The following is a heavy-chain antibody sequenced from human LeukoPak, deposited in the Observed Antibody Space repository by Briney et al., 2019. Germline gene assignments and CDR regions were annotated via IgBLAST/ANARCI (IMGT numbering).Heavy chain of an antibody. CDR1: GGSFSGYY. V-gene: IGHV4-34*01. J-gene: IGHJ6*03. D-gene: IGHD2-2*01. CDR2: INHSGST. CDR3: ARGPLVVVPAAIRYYYYYYMDV. Sequence: SETLSLTCAVYGGSFSGYYWSWIRQPPGKGLEWIGEINHSGSTNYNPSLKSRVTISVDTPKNQFSLKLSSVTAADTAVYYCARGPLVVVPAAIRYYYYYYMDVWGKGTTVTVSS.